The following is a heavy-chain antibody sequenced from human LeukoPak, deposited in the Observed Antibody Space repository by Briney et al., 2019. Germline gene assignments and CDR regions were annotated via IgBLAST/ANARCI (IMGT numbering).Heavy chain of an antibody. CDR1: GFTFSSYS. Sequence: GGSLTLSCSASGFTFSSYSMNWVRQAPGKGLEWVSSISSSSSYIYYGDSVKGRFTISRDNAKNSLYLQMNSLRAEDTAVYYCARYGSGAYYFDYWGQGTLVTVSS. V-gene: IGHV3-21*01. D-gene: IGHD3-10*01. J-gene: IGHJ4*02. CDR3: ARYGSGAYYFDY. CDR2: ISSSSSYI.